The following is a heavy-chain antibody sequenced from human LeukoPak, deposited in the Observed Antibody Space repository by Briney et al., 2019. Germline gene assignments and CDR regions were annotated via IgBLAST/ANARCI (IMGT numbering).Heavy chain of an antibody. Sequence: SETLSLTCTVSGYSITSDYYWGWIRQPPGKGLECIGTIYHSGSTYYNPSLKSRVTISVDTSKNQFSLKLSSVTAADTAVYYCARSSGYYYDSSGYYLPPDYWGQGTLVTVSS. D-gene: IGHD3-22*01. CDR1: GYSITSDYY. CDR2: IYHSGST. CDR3: ARSSGYYYDSSGYYLPPDY. V-gene: IGHV4-38-2*02. J-gene: IGHJ4*02.